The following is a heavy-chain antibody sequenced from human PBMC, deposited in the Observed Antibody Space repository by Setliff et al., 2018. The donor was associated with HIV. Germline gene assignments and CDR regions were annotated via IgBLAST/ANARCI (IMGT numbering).Heavy chain of an antibody. CDR3: ARGYCSGGSCYGTYYYYGFGAFDI. D-gene: IGHD2-15*01. V-gene: IGHV1-69*05. CDR1: GGTFSSYA. Sequence: GASVKVSCKASGGTFSSYAISWVRQAPGQGLEWMGGIIPIFGTANYAQKFQGRVTITTDESTSTAYMELSSLRSEDTAVYYCARGYCSGGSCYGTYYYYGFGAFDIWGQGTMVTVSS. J-gene: IGHJ3*02. CDR2: IIPIFGTA.